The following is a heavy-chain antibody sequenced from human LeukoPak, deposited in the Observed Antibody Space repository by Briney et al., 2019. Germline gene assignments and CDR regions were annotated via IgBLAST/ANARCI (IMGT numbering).Heavy chain of an antibody. V-gene: IGHV4-39*07. Sequence: SETLSLTCTVSGGSISSYNYYWGWIRQPPGKGLEWIGTIHYNGATYYNPSLKSRVTLSVDTSENQFSLKLSSVTAADTAVYYCARDRSRGSGWHDYWGQGTLVTVSS. CDR3: ARDRSRGSGWHDY. CDR1: GGSISSYNYY. D-gene: IGHD6-19*01. J-gene: IGHJ4*02. CDR2: IHYNGAT.